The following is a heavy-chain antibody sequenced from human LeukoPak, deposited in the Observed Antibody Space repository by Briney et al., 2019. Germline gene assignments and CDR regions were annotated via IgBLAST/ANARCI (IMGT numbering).Heavy chain of an antibody. CDR1: GYSISSGYY. Sequence: LETLSLTCAVSGYSISSGYYWGWIRQPPGKGLEWIGSIYHSGSTYYNPSLKSRVTISVDTSKNQFSLKLSSVTAADTAVYYCARQNLNWFDPWGQGTLVTVSS. V-gene: IGHV4-38-2*01. CDR2: IYHSGST. CDR3: ARQNLNWFDP. J-gene: IGHJ5*02.